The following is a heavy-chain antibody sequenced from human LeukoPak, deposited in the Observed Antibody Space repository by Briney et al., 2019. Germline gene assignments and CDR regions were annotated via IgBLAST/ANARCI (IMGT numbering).Heavy chain of an antibody. CDR2: ISGSGATT. D-gene: IGHD6-19*01. CDR1: GFTFSSYA. Sequence: PGGSLRLSCAASGFTFSSYAMTWVRQAPGKGLEWVSGISGSGATTYYADSVKGRFTISRDNSKNTLYLQMNSLRAEDTAVYYCAKRDLRALIAVAGTGYYFDYWGQGTLVTVSS. CDR3: AKRDLRALIAVAGTGYYFDY. J-gene: IGHJ4*02. V-gene: IGHV3-23*01.